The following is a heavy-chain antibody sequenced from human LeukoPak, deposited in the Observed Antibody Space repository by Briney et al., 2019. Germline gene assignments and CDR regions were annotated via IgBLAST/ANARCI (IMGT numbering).Heavy chain of an antibody. J-gene: IGHJ4*02. Sequence: SETLSLTCTVSGGSISSYYWSWIRQPPGKGLEWIGYIYYSGSTDYNPSLKSRVTISVDTSKNQFSLKLSSVTAADTAVYYCARVSASGSLFDYWGQGTLVTVSS. CDR3: ARVSASGSLFDY. CDR1: GGSISSYY. CDR2: IYYSGST. V-gene: IGHV4-59*01. D-gene: IGHD1-26*01.